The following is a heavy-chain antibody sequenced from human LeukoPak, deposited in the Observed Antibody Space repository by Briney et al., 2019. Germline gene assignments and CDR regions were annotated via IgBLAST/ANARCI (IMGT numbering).Heavy chain of an antibody. D-gene: IGHD6-6*01. CDR3: ARDPYSSTWSYGMGV. CDR2: IKQDGSEE. V-gene: IGHV3-7*05. J-gene: IGHJ6*02. CDR1: GFTFSSYW. Sequence: PGGSLRLSCAASGFTFSSYWMSWVRQAPGKGLEWVANIKQDGSEEMYVDSVRGRFTISRDNAKNSLFLQMNTLRAEDTAVYYCARDPYSSTWSYGMGVWGQGTTVTVSS.